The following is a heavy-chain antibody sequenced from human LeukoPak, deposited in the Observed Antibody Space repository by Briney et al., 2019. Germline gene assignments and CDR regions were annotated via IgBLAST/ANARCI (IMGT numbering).Heavy chain of an antibody. CDR2: IYHSGST. V-gene: IGHV4-38-2*02. CDR1: GYSISSGYY. Sequence: PSETLSLTCAVSGYSISSGYYWGWIRQPPGKGLEWIGSIYHSGSTYYNPSPKSRAPISVDTSKNQFSLKLGSVTAADTAVYYCARDRGNNWNYVRWFDPWGQGTLVTVSS. J-gene: IGHJ5*02. D-gene: IGHD1-7*01. CDR3: ARDRGNNWNYVRWFDP.